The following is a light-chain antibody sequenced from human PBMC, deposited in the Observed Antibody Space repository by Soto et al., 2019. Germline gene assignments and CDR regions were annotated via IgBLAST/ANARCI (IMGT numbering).Light chain of an antibody. CDR3: QQYGGSPRT. Sequence: EIVLTHSPGTLSLSPGERXXXXSXXSQSVSNNYLAWYXXKHGQXXRXXIYDVSNRATGIPARFSGSGSGTDLTITISSLEPEDGAVYYCQQYGGSPRTFGQGTNGDIK. J-gene: IGKJ1*01. V-gene: IGKV3-20*01. CDR2: DVS. CDR1: QSVSNNY.